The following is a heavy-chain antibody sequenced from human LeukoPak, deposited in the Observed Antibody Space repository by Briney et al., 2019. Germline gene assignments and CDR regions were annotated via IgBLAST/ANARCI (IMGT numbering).Heavy chain of an antibody. V-gene: IGHV1-69*13. CDR3: ARDLGYDSSGPENAFDI. J-gene: IGHJ3*02. CDR2: IIPIFGTA. D-gene: IGHD3-22*01. CDR1: GGTFSSYA. Sequence: GASVKVSCKASGGTFSSYAISWVRPAPGQGLEWMGGIIPIFGTANYAQKFQGRVTITADESTSTAYMELSSLRSEDTAVYYCARDLGYDSSGPENAFDIWGQGTMVTVSS.